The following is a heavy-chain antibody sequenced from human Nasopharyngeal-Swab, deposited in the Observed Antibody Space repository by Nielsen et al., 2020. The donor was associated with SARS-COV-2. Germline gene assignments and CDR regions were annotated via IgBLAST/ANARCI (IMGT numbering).Heavy chain of an antibody. CDR2: ISKDGIGK. CDR3: ARSRGSYGPIDY. CDR1: RVALSNYV. V-gene: IGHV3-30*09. J-gene: IGHJ4*02. Sequence: GGSLRLSCAASRVALSNYVIHWVRQAPGKGLEWVAAISKDGIGKYYADSVKGRFAISRDNAKNSLYLQMNSLRAEDTAVYYCARSRGSYGPIDYWGQGTLVTVSS. D-gene: IGHD5-18*01.